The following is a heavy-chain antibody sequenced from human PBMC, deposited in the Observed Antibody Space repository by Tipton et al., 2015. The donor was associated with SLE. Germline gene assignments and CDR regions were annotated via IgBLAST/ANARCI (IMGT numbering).Heavy chain of an antibody. CDR2: INVGDGDT. D-gene: IGHD6-19*01. V-gene: IGHV1-3*01. J-gene: IGHJ4*02. CDR3: ARAGYSSDWLDY. Sequence: QSGAEVKKPGASVKVSCKASGYPFISSSMQWVRQAPGQRLEWMGWINVGDGDTKYSQKLQGRVTITRDTSASTVYMELSSLRSEDTAVYYCARAGYSSDWLDYWGQGTLVTVSS. CDR1: GYPFISSS.